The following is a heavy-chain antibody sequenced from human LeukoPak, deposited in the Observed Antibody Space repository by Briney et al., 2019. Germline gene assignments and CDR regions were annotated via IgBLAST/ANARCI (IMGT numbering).Heavy chain of an antibody. CDR2: IKANADGGTT. CDR3: ARGLSRWY. D-gene: IGHD5-24*01. Sequence: GGSLRLSCAASGFTFSNAWMSWVRQAPGKGLEWVGHIKANADGGTTHYAAPVRGRFTISRDDSKNTLYLQMNSLKTEDAAVYYCARGLSRWYWGQGTLVTVSS. J-gene: IGHJ4*02. CDR1: GFTFSNAW. V-gene: IGHV3-15*01.